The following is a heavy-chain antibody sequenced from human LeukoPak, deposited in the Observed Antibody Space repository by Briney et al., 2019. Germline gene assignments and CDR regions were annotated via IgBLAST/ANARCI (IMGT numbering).Heavy chain of an antibody. V-gene: IGHV1-46*01. CDR2: INPSGGST. D-gene: IGHD3-3*01. CDR1: GYTFTSYY. J-gene: IGHJ3*02. CDR3: ARSYYDFWSGYHDAFDI. Sequence: GASVKVSCKASGYTFTSYYMHWVRQAPGQGLEWMGIINPSGGSTSYAQKFQGRVTMTRDTSTSTVYMELSSLRSEDTAVYYCARSYYDFWSGYHDAFDIWGQGTMVTVSS.